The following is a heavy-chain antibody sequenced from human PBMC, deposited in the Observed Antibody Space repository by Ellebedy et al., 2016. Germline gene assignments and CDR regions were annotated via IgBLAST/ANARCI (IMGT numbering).Heavy chain of an antibody. V-gene: IGHV3-33*01. CDR3: ARHGSGSSSIDY. Sequence: GGSLRLSXAASGFTFNLYGMHWVRQAPGKGLEWVAVIWDDGSHKYYRDSVKGRFTISRDNSTNTLYLQMNNLRAEDTAVYYCARHGSGSSSIDYWGEGTLVTVSS. D-gene: IGHD6-6*01. J-gene: IGHJ4*02. CDR1: GFTFNLYG. CDR2: IWDDGSHK.